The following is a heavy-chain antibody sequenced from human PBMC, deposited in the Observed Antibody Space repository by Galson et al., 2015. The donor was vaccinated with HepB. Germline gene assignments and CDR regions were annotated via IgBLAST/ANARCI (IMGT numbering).Heavy chain of an antibody. CDR3: GRHPSIAANDY. D-gene: IGHD6-13*01. Sequence: QSGAEVKKPGESLRISCTGSGYSFSSYWITWVRQMPGKGLEWMGRIDPSDSYTNYSPSFQGHVTISVDKSISTAYLQWSSLRASDTAMYYCGRHPSIAANDYWGQGTLVTVSS. CDR2: IDPSDSYT. J-gene: IGHJ4*02. CDR1: GYSFSSYW. V-gene: IGHV5-10-1*01.